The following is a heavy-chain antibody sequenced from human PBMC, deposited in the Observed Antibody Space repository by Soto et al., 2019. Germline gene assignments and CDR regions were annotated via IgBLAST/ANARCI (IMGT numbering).Heavy chain of an antibody. CDR2: ISGSGGST. CDR3: AKEPVDTAMVNSAFDI. V-gene: IGHV3-23*01. D-gene: IGHD5-18*01. J-gene: IGHJ3*02. Sequence: GGSLRLSCAASGFTFSSYAMSWVRQAPGKGLEWVSAISGSGGSTYYADSVKGRFTISRDNSKNTLYLQMNSLRAEDTAVYYCAKEPVDTAMVNSAFDIWGQGTMVTVSS. CDR1: GFTFSSYA.